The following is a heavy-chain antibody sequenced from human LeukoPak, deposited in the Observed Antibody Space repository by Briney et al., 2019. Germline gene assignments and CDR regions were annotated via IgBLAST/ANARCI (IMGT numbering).Heavy chain of an antibody. V-gene: IGHV4-4*07. CDR2: IYTSGST. CDR1: GGSISSYY. Sequence: PSETLSLTCTVSGGSISSYYWSWIRQPPGKGLEWIGRIYTSGSTNYNPSLKSRVTISVDKSKNQFSLKLSSVTAADTAVYYCARAIAAAGLYYFDYWGQGTLVTVSS. CDR3: ARAIAAAGLYYFDY. D-gene: IGHD6-13*01. J-gene: IGHJ4*02.